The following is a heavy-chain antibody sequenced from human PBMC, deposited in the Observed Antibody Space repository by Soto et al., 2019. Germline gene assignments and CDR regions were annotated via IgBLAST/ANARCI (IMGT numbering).Heavy chain of an antibody. CDR1: GDTFSIYT. D-gene: IGHD6-13*01. Sequence: QGQLGQSGSEVKKPGSSVKVSCKASGDTFSIYTISWERQAPGQGIEWMGSVIPIFDITSYTHRFQGRFTINADTSTTTFYMELSSLRSQDTAVYYCARHRDNSTCPTFDFWGQGTLVTVSS. CDR3: ARHRDNSTCPTFDF. CDR2: VIPIFDIT. J-gene: IGHJ4*02. V-gene: IGHV1-69*02.